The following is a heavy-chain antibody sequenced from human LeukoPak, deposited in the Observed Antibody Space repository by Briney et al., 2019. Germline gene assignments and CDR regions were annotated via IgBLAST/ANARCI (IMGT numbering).Heavy chain of an antibody. V-gene: IGHV3-74*01. Sequence: GGSLSLFCTASGFTFSSYCVHWLRRSRGKGLVCVSRINSDGSSTSYADSVKGRFTISRDNAKNSLNLQMNSLRAEDTAVYYCARDRWGYSYGGDWGQGTLVTVSS. D-gene: IGHD5-18*01. CDR3: ARDRWGYSYGGD. CDR1: GFTFSSYC. J-gene: IGHJ4*02. CDR2: INSDGSST.